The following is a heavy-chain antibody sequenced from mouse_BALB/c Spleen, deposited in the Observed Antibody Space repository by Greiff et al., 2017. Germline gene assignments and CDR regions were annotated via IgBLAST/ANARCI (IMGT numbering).Heavy chain of an antibody. CDR3: ARWGYGAWFAY. Sequence: VQLQQSGAELVRPGSSVKISCKASGYAFSSYWMNWVKQRPGQGLEWIGQIYPGDGDTNYNGKFKGKATLTADKSSSTAYMQLSSLTSEDSAVYFWARWGYGAWFAYWGQGTLVTVSA. J-gene: IGHJ3*01. D-gene: IGHD2-14*01. V-gene: IGHV1-80*01. CDR2: IYPGDGDT. CDR1: GYAFSSYW.